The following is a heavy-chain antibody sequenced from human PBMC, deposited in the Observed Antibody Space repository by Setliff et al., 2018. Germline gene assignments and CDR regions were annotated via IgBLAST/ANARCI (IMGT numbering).Heavy chain of an antibody. J-gene: IGHJ4*02. CDR2: INTSGST. CDR1: GGSVGNSYYY. CDR3: ARDRTYYGSGTYTRYFDY. V-gene: IGHV4-61*10. D-gene: IGHD3-10*01. Sequence: SETLSLTCTVSGGSVGNSYYYWNWIRQPAGKGLEWIGRINTSGSTKYNPSLKSRVTMSVDTSKNQFSLKLNSVTAADTAVYYCARDRTYYGSGTYTRYFDYWGQGTLVTVSS.